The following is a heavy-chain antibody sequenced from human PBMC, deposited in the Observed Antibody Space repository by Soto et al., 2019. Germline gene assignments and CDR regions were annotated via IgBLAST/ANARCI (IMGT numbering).Heavy chain of an antibody. J-gene: IGHJ1*01. D-gene: IGHD5-12*01. CDR1: GINVRTNY. Sequence: EVQLVETGGGLIQPGGALGSGWLALGINVRTNYGFWVRQAPGEGLEFVSLLPSTSLFYGRGSTFYADSVKGRSIISRVTSTNTVYLQMNDLRADDTAVYYCAGGPWLLDFWGQGTPVTVSS. CDR2: LPSTSLFYGRGST. CDR3: AGGPWLLDF. V-gene: IGHV3-53*02.